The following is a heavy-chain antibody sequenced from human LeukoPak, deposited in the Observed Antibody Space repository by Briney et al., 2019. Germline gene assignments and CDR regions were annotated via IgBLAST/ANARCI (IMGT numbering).Heavy chain of an antibody. Sequence: HPGGSLRLSCAASVFTLNRYGMHWVRQAPGKGLEWVAVIWYDGSNKYYADSVKGRFTISRDNSKNMLYVEMNSLRAEDTAVYYCATHYDSSAGVDFWGQGTPVTVSS. J-gene: IGHJ4*02. CDR3: ATHYDSSAGVDF. CDR1: VFTLNRYG. CDR2: IWYDGSNK. D-gene: IGHD6-13*01. V-gene: IGHV3-33*08.